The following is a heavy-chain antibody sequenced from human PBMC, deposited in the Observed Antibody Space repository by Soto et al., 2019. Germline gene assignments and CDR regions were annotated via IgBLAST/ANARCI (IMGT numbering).Heavy chain of an antibody. CDR1: GGSISSYY. V-gene: IGHV4-59*01. Sequence: PSETLSLTCTVSGGSISSYYWTWIRQPPGKGLEWIGYIYYSGSTYYNPSLKSRVTISVDTSKNQFSLRLNSVTAADTAVYYCARRTVTTIYSYGMDVWGQGTTVTAP. D-gene: IGHD4-17*01. J-gene: IGHJ6*02. CDR3: ARRTVTTIYSYGMDV. CDR2: IYYSGST.